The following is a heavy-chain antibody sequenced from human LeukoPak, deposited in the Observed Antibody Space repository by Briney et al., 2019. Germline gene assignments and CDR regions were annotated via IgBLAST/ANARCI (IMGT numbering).Heavy chain of an antibody. CDR1: GFTFDDYG. D-gene: IGHD1-26*01. CDR2: INWNGGST. V-gene: IGHV3-20*04. CDR3: ARDGSGSYYRGSFDY. J-gene: IGHJ4*02. Sequence: PGGSLRLSCAASGFTFDDYGMSWVRQAPGMGLEWVSGINWNGGSTGYADSVKGRFTISRDNAKNSLYLQMNSLRAEDTALYYCARDGSGSYYRGSFDYWGQGTLVTVSS.